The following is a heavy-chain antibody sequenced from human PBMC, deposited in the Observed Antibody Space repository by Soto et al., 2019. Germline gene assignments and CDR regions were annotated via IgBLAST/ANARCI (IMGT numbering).Heavy chain of an antibody. J-gene: IGHJ6*02. D-gene: IGHD4-17*01. CDR2: IYYSGST. CDR1: GGSVSSGSYY. V-gene: IGHV4-61*01. CDR3: ARDDYGDYGYYYYGMDV. Sequence: SETLSLTCTVSGGSVSSGSYYWSWIRQPPGKGLEWIGYIYYSGSTNYNPSLKSRVTISVDTSKNQFSLKLSSVTAADTAVYYCARDDYGDYGYYYYGMDVWGQGTTVTVSS.